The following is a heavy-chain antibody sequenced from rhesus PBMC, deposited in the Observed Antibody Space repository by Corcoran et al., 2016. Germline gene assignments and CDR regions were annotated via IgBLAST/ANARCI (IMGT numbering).Heavy chain of an antibody. Sequence: QVQLQESGPGLVKPSETLSLPCAFSCRSIRSNYLSWIRHPPGKGLEWIGRIYGSGGSTDYNPSLKSRVTISTDTSKNQFSLKLSSVTAADTAVYYCARSEAGWYFDLWGPGTPITISS. J-gene: IGHJ2*01. CDR2: IYGSGGST. V-gene: IGHV4-160*01. CDR3: ARSEAGWYFDL. CDR1: CRSIRSNY. D-gene: IGHD2-33*01.